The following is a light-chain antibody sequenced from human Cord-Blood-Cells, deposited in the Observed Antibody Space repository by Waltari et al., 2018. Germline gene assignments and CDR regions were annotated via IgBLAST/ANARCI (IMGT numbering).Light chain of an antibody. Sequence: SSELTQPPSVSVSPGQTARITCSGDALPQQYAYWYQQKPGQAPVLVIYKDSERPSGIPERFSGSNSETTVTLTISGVQAEDEADYYCQSADSSGTYVVFGGGTKLTVL. V-gene: IGLV3-25*03. CDR2: KDS. J-gene: IGLJ2*01. CDR3: QSADSSGTYVV. CDR1: ALPQQY.